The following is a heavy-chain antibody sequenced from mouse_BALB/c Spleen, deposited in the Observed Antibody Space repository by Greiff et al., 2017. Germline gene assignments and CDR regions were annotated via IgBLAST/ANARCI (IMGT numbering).Heavy chain of an antibody. J-gene: IGHJ2*01. Sequence: EVQLVESGGGLVKPGGSLKLSCAASGFAFSSYDMSWVRQTPEKRLEWVAYISSGGGSTYYPDTVKGRFTISRDNAKNTLYLQMSSLKSEDTAMYYCARQYYGSSFDYWGQGTTLTVSS. D-gene: IGHD1-1*01. CDR2: ISSGGGST. CDR1: GFAFSSYD. V-gene: IGHV5-12-1*01. CDR3: ARQYYGSSFDY.